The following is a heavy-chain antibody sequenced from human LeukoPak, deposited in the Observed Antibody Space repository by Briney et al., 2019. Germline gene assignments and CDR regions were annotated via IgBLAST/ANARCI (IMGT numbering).Heavy chain of an antibody. D-gene: IGHD2-2*01. CDR2: INHSGST. V-gene: IGHV4-34*01. Sequence: SETLTLTCAVYGGTFSGYYWSWIRQPPGKGLEWIGEINHSGSTNYNPSLKSRVTLSVDTSKNQFSLKLSSVTAADTAVYYCARVEKVVVPAAMGYYYYGMDVWGQGTTVTVSS. J-gene: IGHJ6*02. CDR3: ARVEKVVVPAAMGYYYYGMDV. CDR1: GGTFSGYY.